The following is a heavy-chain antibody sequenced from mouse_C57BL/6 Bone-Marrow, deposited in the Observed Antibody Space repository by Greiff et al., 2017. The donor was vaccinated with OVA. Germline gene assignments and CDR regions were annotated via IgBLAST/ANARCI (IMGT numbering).Heavy chain of an antibody. CDR3: AKDGSSHYYYAMDY. J-gene: IGHJ4*01. Sequence: QVQLQQSGAELVRPGPSVKVSCKASGYAFTNYLIEWVKQRPGQGLEWIGVINPGSGGTNYNEKFKGKATLTADKSSSTAYMQLSSLTSEDSAVYFCAKDGSSHYYYAMDYWGQGTSVTVSS. V-gene: IGHV1-54*01. D-gene: IGHD1-1*01. CDR1: GYAFTNYL. CDR2: INPGSGGT.